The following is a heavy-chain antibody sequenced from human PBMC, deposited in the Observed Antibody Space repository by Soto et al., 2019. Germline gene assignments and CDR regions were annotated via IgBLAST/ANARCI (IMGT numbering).Heavy chain of an antibody. CDR1: GATFTTYG. J-gene: IGHJ4*02. V-gene: IGHV1-8*01. CDR2: INPNSGNI. D-gene: IGHD3-10*01. Sequence: GASVEVSCKASGATFTTYGINWLRQATGHGLEWMGWINPNSGNIGYAQRFQGRVTMTRDTAIRTAYMEVSSLRSDDTAVYYCARGRASGSYYLLDYWGQGTLVTVSS. CDR3: ARGRASGSYYLLDY.